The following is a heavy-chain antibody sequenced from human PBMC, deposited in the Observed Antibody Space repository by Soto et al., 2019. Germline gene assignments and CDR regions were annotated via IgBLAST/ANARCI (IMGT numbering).Heavy chain of an antibody. CDR3: ARLRFQYSSSWYDAFDI. Sequence: AASVKVSFKASGGTFSSYAISWVRQAPGQGLEWMGGIIPIFGTANYAQKFQGRVTITADESTSTAYMELSSLRSEDTAVYYCARLRFQYSSSWYDAFDIWGQGTMVTVSS. CDR1: GGTFSSYA. D-gene: IGHD6-13*01. V-gene: IGHV1-69*13. J-gene: IGHJ3*02. CDR2: IIPIFGTA.